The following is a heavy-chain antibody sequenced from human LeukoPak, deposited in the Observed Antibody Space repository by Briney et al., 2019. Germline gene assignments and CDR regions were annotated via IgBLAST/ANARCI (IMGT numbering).Heavy chain of an antibody. D-gene: IGHD3-22*01. CDR2: IYYSGST. J-gene: IGHJ4*02. CDR3: ARGEGDYYDSSGYFVY. V-gene: IGHV4-59*01. Sequence: SETLSLTCTVSGGSISSYYRSWIRQPPGKGLEWIGYIYYSGSTNYNPSLKSRVTISVDTSKNQFSLKLSSVTAADTAVYYCARGEGDYYDSSGYFVYWGQGTLVTVSS. CDR1: GGSISSYY.